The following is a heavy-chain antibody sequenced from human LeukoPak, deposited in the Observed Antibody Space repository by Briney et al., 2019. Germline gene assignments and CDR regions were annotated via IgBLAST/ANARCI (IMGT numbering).Heavy chain of an antibody. CDR3: AREGAVAGPYYYYGMDV. CDR2: ISSNGGST. CDR1: GFTFSSYA. J-gene: IGHJ6*02. Sequence: GGSLRLSCAASGFTFSSYAMHWVRQAPGKGLEYVSAISSNGGSTYYANSVKGRFTISRDNSKNTLYLQMNSLRAEDTAVYYCAREGAVAGPYYYYGMDVWGQGTTVTVSS. D-gene: IGHD6-19*01. V-gene: IGHV3-64*01.